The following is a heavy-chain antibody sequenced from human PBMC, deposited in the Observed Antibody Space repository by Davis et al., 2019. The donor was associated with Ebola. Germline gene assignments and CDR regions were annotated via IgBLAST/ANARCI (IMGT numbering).Heavy chain of an antibody. CDR1: GFTFSNAR. J-gene: IGHJ6*02. D-gene: IGHD6-19*01. V-gene: IGHV3-15*07. CDR2: IKSKTDGGTT. CDR3: STRTSSGWKLYGMDV. Sequence: GESLKISCAASGFTFSNARMNWVRQAPGKGLEWVGRIKSKTDGGTTDYAAPVKGRFTISREDSKNTLFLQMNSLKTEDTAVYYCSTRTSSGWKLYGMDVWGQGTTVTVSS.